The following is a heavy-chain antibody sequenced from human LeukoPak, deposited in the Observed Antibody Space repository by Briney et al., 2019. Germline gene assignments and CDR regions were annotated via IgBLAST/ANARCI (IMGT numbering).Heavy chain of an antibody. D-gene: IGHD5-18*01. CDR1: GYTFTSYY. Sequence: GASVKVSCKASGYTFTSYYMHWVRQAPGQGLEWMGMFNPSGGSTDYAQKFQGRVTMTRDTSTSTVYMELSSLKSEDTAVYYCARGGIQLWFLVDYWGQGTLVTVSS. J-gene: IGHJ4*02. CDR2: FNPSGGST. V-gene: IGHV1-46*01. CDR3: ARGGIQLWFLVDY.